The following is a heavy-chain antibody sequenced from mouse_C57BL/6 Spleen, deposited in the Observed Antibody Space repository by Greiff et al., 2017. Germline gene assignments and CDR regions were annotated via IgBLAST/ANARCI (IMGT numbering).Heavy chain of an antibody. CDR3: TRRGDGYWSPWFAY. J-gene: IGHJ3*01. D-gene: IGHD2-3*01. CDR1: GYTFTDYE. CDR2: IDPETGGT. V-gene: IGHV1-15*01. Sequence: QVQLQQSGAELVRPGASVTLSCKASGYTFTDYEMHWVKQTPVHGLEWIGAIDPETGGTAYNQKFKGKAILTADKSSSTAYMELRSLTSEDSAVYYCTRRGDGYWSPWFAYWGQGTLVTVSA.